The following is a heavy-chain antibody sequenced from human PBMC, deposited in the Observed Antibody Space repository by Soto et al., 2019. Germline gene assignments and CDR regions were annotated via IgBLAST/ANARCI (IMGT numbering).Heavy chain of an antibody. CDR3: ATHLPNY. V-gene: IGHV3-74*01. Sequence: GGSLRLSCAASGFTFSTYAMHWVRQAPGKVLVWVSRINSDGSSTSYADSVKGRFTISRDNAKNTLYLQMNSLRAEDTAVYYCATHLPNYWGQGTLVTVSS. CDR2: INSDGSST. CDR1: GFTFSTYA. J-gene: IGHJ4*02.